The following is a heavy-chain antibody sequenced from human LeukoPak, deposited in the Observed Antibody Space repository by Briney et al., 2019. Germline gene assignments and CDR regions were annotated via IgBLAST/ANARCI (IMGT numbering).Heavy chain of an antibody. D-gene: IGHD3-22*01. Sequence: GGSLRLSCAASGFIVSSNYMSWVRQAPGKGLEWVSVIYSGGTTYYADSVKGRFTISRDNSKNTLYLQMNSLRDEDTAVHYCASSSDSSGSPYFDYWGQGTLVTVSS. J-gene: IGHJ4*02. CDR3: ASSSDSSGSPYFDY. V-gene: IGHV3-53*01. CDR2: IYSGGTT. CDR1: GFIVSSNY.